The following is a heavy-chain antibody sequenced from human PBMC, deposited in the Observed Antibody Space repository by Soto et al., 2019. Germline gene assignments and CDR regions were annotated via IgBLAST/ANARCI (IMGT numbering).Heavy chain of an antibody. CDR2: ISYEGINK. Sequence: QVQLVESGGGEIQPGRSVTISCAASGFTFSSYGMNWVRQTPGKGLEWVAVISYEGINKSYSDSVKGRFTISRDNFKNTLTLQLNSLRAADTAVYSCAKDLQSYGDYDYYCYGMDVWGLGTRVTVSS. CDR3: AKDLQSYGDYDYYCYGMDV. V-gene: IGHV3-30*18. J-gene: IGHJ6*02. CDR1: GFTFSSYG. D-gene: IGHD4-17*01.